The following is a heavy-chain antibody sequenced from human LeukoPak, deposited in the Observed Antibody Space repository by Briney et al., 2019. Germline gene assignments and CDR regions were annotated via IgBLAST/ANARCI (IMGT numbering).Heavy chain of an antibody. D-gene: IGHD3-10*01. CDR3: TTLMLNNYVSRNYWLHYFDF. CDR1: GFTFSDTW. CDR2: IKNAAEGATT. V-gene: IGHV3-15*06. Sequence: KPGGSLRLSCAASGFTFSDTWMSWVRQAPGKGLEWVGRIKNAAEGATTNFAGAVDGRFTMSRDDSKSMVYLQMNSLKTEDTARYYCTTLMLNNYVSRNYWLHYFDFWGQGTLVTVSS. J-gene: IGHJ4*02.